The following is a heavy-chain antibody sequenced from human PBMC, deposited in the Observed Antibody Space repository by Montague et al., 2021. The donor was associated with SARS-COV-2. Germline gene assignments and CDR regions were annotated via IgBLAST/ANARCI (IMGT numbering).Heavy chain of an antibody. V-gene: IGHV4-39*07. Sequence: SETLSLTCTVSGGSISSYHHYWGWIRQPPGKGLEWIGAMYYSGSTWLNPSLKSRVTISVDTSKNQFSLKLTSVTAADTAVYYCACGEISTRGLSYYYGIDVWGQGTTVTVSS. CDR2: MYYSGST. CDR3: ACGEISTRGLSYYYGIDV. J-gene: IGHJ6*02. D-gene: IGHD3-10*01. CDR1: GGSISSYHHY.